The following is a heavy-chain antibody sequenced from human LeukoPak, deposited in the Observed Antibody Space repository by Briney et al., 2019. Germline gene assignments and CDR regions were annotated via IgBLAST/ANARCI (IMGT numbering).Heavy chain of an antibody. CDR3: ARPYYYDSRIDP. D-gene: IGHD3-22*01. J-gene: IGHJ5*02. Sequence: SETLSLTCTVSAGSISSGAYYWSWIRQPPGKGLEWIAYMYYSGSTYYNPSLKSRVTMSADTSKNQLSLKLCSVTAADTAVYYCARPYYYDSRIDPWGQGILVTVSS. V-gene: IGHV4-30-4*02. CDR1: AGSISSGAYY. CDR2: MYYSGST.